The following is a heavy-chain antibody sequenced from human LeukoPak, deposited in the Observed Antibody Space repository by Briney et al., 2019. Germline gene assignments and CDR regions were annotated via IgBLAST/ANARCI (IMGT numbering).Heavy chain of an antibody. CDR1: GFTFSSYA. Sequence: GGSLRLSCAASGFTFSSYAMSWVRQAPGKGLEWVSTISGSGGSTSYADSVRGRFTISRDNSKNTLYLQMNSLRAEDTAVYYCAKDRALHYTVVTTYAEYFHHWGQGTLVTVSS. D-gene: IGHD4-23*01. V-gene: IGHV3-23*01. CDR3: AKDRALHYTVVTTYAEYFHH. CDR2: ISGSGGST. J-gene: IGHJ1*01.